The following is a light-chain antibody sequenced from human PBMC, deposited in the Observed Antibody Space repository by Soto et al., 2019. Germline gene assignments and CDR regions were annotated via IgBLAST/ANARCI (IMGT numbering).Light chain of an antibody. Sequence: DIVMTQSPDSLAVPLGERATINCKSSQNIFYSSNNKNYLAWYQQKPGQPPKLLVYWASTRESGVPDRFSGSGSGTDFTLTISSLQAEDVAVYFCQQYYSSPTWTFGQGIKVEIK. J-gene: IGKJ1*01. CDR1: QNIFYSSNNKNY. V-gene: IGKV4-1*01. CDR3: QQYYSSPTWT. CDR2: WAS.